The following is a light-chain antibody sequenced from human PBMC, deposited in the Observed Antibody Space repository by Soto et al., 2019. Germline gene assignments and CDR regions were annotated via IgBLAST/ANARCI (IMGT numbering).Light chain of an antibody. Sequence: EVVMTQSPATLSVSPGDSATLSCRASEGVGTNLAWYQQTPGQGPRLLIYATSTRATGILARFSGSGSGTEFTLTISGLQSEDFAIYYCQQYNKGPPWTFGQGTKVEIK. CDR3: QQYNKGPPWT. V-gene: IGKV3-15*01. CDR2: ATS. J-gene: IGKJ1*01. CDR1: EGVGTN.